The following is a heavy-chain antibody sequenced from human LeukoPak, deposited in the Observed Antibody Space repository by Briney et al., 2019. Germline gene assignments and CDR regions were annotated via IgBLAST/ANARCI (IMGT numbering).Heavy chain of an antibody. CDR3: ARGTRWNDAFDI. CDR1: GGSISSGGYP. V-gene: IGHV4-30-2*01. D-gene: IGHD4-23*01. J-gene: IGHJ3*02. CDR2: IYHSGST. Sequence: SETLSLTCAVSGGSISSGGYPWSWIRQPPGKGLEWIGYIYHSGSTYYNPSLKSRVTISVDRSKNQFSLKLSSVTAADTAVYYCARGTRWNDAFDIWGQGTMVTVSS.